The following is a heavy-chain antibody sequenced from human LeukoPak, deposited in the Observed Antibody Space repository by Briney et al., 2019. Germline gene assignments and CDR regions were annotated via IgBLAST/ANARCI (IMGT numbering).Heavy chain of an antibody. D-gene: IGHD6-19*01. J-gene: IGHJ4*02. CDR1: GGSFSGYY. CDR2: INHSGST. CDR3: ARKRTYSSGWYGGNYFDY. Sequence: SETLSLTCAVYGGSFSGYYWSWMRQPPGKGLEWIGEINHSGSTNYSPSLKSRVTISVDTSKNQFSLKLSSVTAADTAVYYCARKRTYSSGWYGGNYFDYWGQGTLVTVSS. V-gene: IGHV4-34*01.